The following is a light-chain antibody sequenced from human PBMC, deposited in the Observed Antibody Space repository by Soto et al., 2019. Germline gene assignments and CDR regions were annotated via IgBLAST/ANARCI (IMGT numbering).Light chain of an antibody. V-gene: IGLV1-47*01. CDR3: GAWDDSLSGVV. J-gene: IGLJ2*01. CDR2: RNS. CDR1: SSNIGSNY. Sequence: QSVLTQPPSASGTPGQRVTISCSGSSSNIGSNYVYWYQQLPGTVPQLLIYRNSERPSGVPDRFSGSKSGTSATLAISGLRSGDEADYYCGAWDDSLSGVVFGGGTKLTVL.